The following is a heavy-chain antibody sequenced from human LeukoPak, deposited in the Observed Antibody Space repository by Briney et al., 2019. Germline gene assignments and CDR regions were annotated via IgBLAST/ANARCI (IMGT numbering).Heavy chain of an antibody. CDR2: IYYSEST. J-gene: IGHJ6*03. Sequence: SETLSLTCTVSGGSINDYYWAWIRQPPGKGLEWIGYIYYSESTNYNPSLKSRVTISIDPSKTQFSLRLNSVTAAYTAVYYCARYSSSSRGYYYYMDVWGKGTTVTVSS. D-gene: IGHD6-6*01. CDR1: GGSINDYY. V-gene: IGHV4-59*01. CDR3: ARYSSSSRGYYYYMDV.